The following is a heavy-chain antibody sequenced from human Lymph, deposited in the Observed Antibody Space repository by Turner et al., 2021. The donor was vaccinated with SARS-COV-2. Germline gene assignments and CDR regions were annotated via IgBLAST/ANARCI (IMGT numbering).Heavy chain of an antibody. CDR2: NMPICGTA. Sequence: QVPPGQSGAEVKKPGSSIKVPFKAFGVPFRSLAINGVRQAPGQGLEGMGRNMPICGTANCARKFHGKNTITADESTSTVYMNLGNLRSENTAVDYCARAEFDIVVVSVASRYYYGLDVWGQGTTVTVSS. V-gene: IGHV1-69*01. J-gene: IGHJ6*02. CDR3: ARAEFDIVVVSVASRYYYGLDV. D-gene: IGHD2-2*01. CDR1: GVPFRSLA.